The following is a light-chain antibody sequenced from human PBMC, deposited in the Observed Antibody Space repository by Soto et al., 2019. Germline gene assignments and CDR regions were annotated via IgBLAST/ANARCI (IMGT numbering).Light chain of an antibody. V-gene: IGKV3-15*01. CDR3: HQYGNLPLT. CDR2: GAS. J-gene: IGKJ4*01. Sequence: EIVMTQSPATLSVSPVERATLSCRASQSVSSNLAWYQQKPGQAPSLLIYGASTRATGTPARFSGSGSGTDFTLTISRLEPEDFAAYYYHQYGNLPLTFGGGTKVDIK. CDR1: QSVSSN.